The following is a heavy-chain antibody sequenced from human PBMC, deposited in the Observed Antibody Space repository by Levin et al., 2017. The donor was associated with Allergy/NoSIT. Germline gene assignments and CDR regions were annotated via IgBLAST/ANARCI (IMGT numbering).Heavy chain of an antibody. J-gene: IGHJ6*02. CDR1: GGSFSTYY. Sequence: NASETLSLTCAVYGGSFSTYYWNWIRQPPGKGLEWIGEIIQGGRSNYNVSLKSRVTISLDTSKNQFSLSLTSVTAADTAVYYCARGFTVSTQPDSGHQSHGLDVWGHGTTVTVSS. CDR2: IIQGGRS. D-gene: IGHD4-17*01. CDR3: ARGFTVSTQPDSGHQSHGLDV. V-gene: IGHV4-34*01.